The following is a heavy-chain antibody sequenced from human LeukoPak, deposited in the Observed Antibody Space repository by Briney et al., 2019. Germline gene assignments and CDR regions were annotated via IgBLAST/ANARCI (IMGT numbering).Heavy chain of an antibody. CDR1: GFTLSSYA. V-gene: IGHV3-30-3*01. D-gene: IGHD5-12*01. Sequence: PGGSLRLSCAASGFTLSSYAMHWVRQAPGKGLEWVAVISYDGSNKYYADSVKGRFTISRDNSKNTLYLQMNSLRAEDTAVYYCAREHSGYIYYYYYMDVWGKGTTVTVSS. CDR3: AREHSGYIYYYYYMDV. J-gene: IGHJ6*03. CDR2: ISYDGSNK.